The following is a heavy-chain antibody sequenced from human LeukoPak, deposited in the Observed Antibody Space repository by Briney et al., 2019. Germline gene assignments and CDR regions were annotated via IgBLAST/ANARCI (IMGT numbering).Heavy chain of an antibody. D-gene: IGHD1-26*01. Sequence: GASVKASCKASGYSFTTSYIHWVRQAPGQGLEWMGIINSSGGSTTYAQKFQGRVTMARDTSTRTVYMELSILTSEDTAVYYCARGAIGGELTHFDYWGQGTRVTVSS. CDR2: INSSGGST. CDR1: GYSFTTSY. CDR3: ARGAIGGELTHFDY. J-gene: IGHJ4*02. V-gene: IGHV1-46*01.